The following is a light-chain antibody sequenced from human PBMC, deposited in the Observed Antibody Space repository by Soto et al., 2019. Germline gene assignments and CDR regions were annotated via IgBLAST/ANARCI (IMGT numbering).Light chain of an antibody. Sequence: PGERVTLSCRASQSVSSSYLTWYQQKPGQAPRLLIYGASTRATSIPARFSGSGSGTDFTLTISSLQPEDFAVYYCQQDYNLPWTFGQGTKVEIK. V-gene: IGKV3D-7*01. CDR3: QQDYNLPWT. CDR1: QSVSSSY. J-gene: IGKJ1*01. CDR2: GAS.